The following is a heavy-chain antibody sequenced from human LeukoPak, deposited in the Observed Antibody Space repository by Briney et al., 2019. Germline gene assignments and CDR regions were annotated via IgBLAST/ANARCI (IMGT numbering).Heavy chain of an antibody. CDR1: GGSISSGGYS. D-gene: IGHD3-22*01. CDR3: ARDYYDSSGYYVGDY. J-gene: IGHJ4*02. CDR2: IYHSGST. Sequence: SETLSLTCDVSGGSISSGGYSWSWIRQPPGKGLEWIGYIYHSGSTYYNPSLKSRVTISVDRSKNQFSLKLSSVTAADTAVYYCARDYYDSSGYYVGDYWGQGTLVTVSS. V-gene: IGHV4-30-2*01.